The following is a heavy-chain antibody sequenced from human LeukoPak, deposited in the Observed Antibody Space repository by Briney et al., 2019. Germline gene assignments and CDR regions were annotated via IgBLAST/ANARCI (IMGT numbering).Heavy chain of an antibody. CDR3: ATDSPETAAFDY. Sequence: HSGGSLRLSCVGSGFNFSGSSMNWVRQAPGKGLEWVSYIVGSSSTIYYADSVKGRFTISRDNAKNSLYLQMDSLRAEDTAVCYCATDSPETAAFDYWGQGTLVTVSS. D-gene: IGHD1-1*01. CDR1: GFNFSGSS. CDR2: IVGSSSTI. J-gene: IGHJ4*02. V-gene: IGHV3-48*04.